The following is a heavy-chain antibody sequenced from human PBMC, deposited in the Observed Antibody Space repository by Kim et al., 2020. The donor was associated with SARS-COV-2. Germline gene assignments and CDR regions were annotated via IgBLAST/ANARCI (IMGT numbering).Heavy chain of an antibody. CDR2: ISYDGSNK. Sequence: GGSLRLSCAASGFTFSSYGMHWVRQAPGKGLEWVAVISYDGSNKYYADSVKGRFTISRDNSKNTLYLQMNSLRAEDTAVYYCARDLRYFDCDGMDVWGQG. D-gene: IGHD3-9*01. CDR1: GFTFSSYG. CDR3: ARDLRYFDCDGMDV. J-gene: IGHJ6*02. V-gene: IGHV3-33*05.